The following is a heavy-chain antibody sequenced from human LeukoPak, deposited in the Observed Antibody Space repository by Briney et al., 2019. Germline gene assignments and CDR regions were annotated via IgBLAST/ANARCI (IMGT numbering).Heavy chain of an antibody. V-gene: IGHV4-59*01. CDR1: GGSISSYY. Sequence: PSETLSLTCTVSGGSISSYYWSWIRQPPGKGLEWIGYIYYSGSTNYNPSLKSRVTISVDTSKNQFSLKLSSVTAADTAVYYCARTYDFWRGPRFDYWGQGTLVTVSS. J-gene: IGHJ4*02. CDR3: ARTYDFWRGPRFDY. CDR2: IYYSGST. D-gene: IGHD3-3*01.